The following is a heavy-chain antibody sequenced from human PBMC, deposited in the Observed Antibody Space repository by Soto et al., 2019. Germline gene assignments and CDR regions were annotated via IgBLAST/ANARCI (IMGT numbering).Heavy chain of an antibody. D-gene: IGHD1-1*01. V-gene: IGHV4-59*01. Sequence: PSETLSLTCTVSGGSISSYYWSWIRQPPGKGLEWIGYIYYSGSTNYNPSLKSRVTISVDTSKNQFSLKMSPVTAADTAVYYCARLATRYYFDYWGQGTLVTVSS. CDR3: ARLATRYYFDY. J-gene: IGHJ4*02. CDR1: GGSISSYY. CDR2: IYYSGST.